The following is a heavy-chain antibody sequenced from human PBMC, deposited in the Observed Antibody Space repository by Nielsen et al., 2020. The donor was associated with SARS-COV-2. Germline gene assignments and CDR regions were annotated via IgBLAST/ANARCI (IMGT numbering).Heavy chain of an antibody. J-gene: IGHJ6*03. CDR3: ARHRFQSVAGFYYYYYYMDV. CDR2: IYYSGST. Sequence: SETLSLTCTASGGSISSSSYYWGWIRQPPGKGLEWIGSIYYSGSTYYNPSLKSRVTISVDTSKNQFSLRLSSVTAADTAVYYCARHRFQSVAGFYYYYYYMDVWGKGTTVTVSS. CDR1: GGSISSSSYY. D-gene: IGHD6-19*01. V-gene: IGHV4-39*01.